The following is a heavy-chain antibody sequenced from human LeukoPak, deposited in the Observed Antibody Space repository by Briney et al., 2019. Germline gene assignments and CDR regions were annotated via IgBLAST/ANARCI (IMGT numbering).Heavy chain of an antibody. J-gene: IGHJ4*02. CDR2: IRGIGGDT. V-gene: IGHV3-23*01. Sequence: AGSLRLSCAASGFTFRIYAISWVRQAPGKLLDWVSAIRGIGGDTYYADSVKGRFIISRDNSKDPLSLQMSSLTAEHTAIYYCARDRWMVGCPTPDSWGQGTLVTVSS. D-gene: IGHD2-15*01. CDR3: ARDRWMVGCPTPDS. CDR1: GFTFRIYA.